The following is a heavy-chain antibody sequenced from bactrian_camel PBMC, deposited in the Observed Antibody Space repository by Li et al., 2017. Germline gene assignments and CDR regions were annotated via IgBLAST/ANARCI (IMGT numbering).Heavy chain of an antibody. CDR3: AADTTCRVGCMVLADAADWPI. CDR2: TYTGGGSE. V-gene: IGHV3S1*01. Sequence: HVQLVESGGGLVQPGGSLRLSCAASGYSPYCMAWFRQTPGNERERVAITYTGGGSEYYADSVKGRFSLSHAGRTLFLQMNSLKPEDAAMYYCAADTTCRVGCMVLADAADWPIWGQGTQVTVS. CDR1: GYSPYC. D-gene: IGHD3*01. J-gene: IGHJ4*01.